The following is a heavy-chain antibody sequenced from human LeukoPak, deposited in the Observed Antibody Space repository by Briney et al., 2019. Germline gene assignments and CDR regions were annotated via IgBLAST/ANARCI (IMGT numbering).Heavy chain of an antibody. D-gene: IGHD1-26*01. V-gene: IGHV3-33*01. J-gene: IGHJ4*02. Sequence: PGRSLRLSCTASGFTLSRDGMQWVRQAPGKGLEWVAVIWFDESHEYYADSVKGRFTSSRDNSKNTLYLQMNSLRAEDTAVYYCARGAGGSYPIDYWGQGTLVTVSS. CDR3: ARGAGGSYPIDY. CDR2: IWFDESHE. CDR1: GFTLSRDG.